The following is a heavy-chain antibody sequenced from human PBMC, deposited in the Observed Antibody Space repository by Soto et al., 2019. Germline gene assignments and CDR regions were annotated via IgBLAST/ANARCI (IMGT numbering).Heavy chain of an antibody. D-gene: IGHD3-3*01. CDR1: GFTFSSYA. CDR3: AKGPIFGVENIYDY. V-gene: IGHV3-23*01. Sequence: DVQLLESGGDLVQPGGSLRLSCAASGFTFSSYAMSWVRQAPGKGLEWVSSMSGAGRSSYDADSVKGRFTISRDNSKITLYLQMNNLRAEDTALYYCAKGPIFGVENIYDYWGQGTLVTVSS. J-gene: IGHJ4*02. CDR2: MSGAGRSS.